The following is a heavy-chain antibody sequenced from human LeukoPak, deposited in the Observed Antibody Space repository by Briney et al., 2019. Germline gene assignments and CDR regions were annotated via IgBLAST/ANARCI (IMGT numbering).Heavy chain of an antibody. D-gene: IGHD3-16*01. J-gene: IGHJ2*01. CDR2: AYYSGTT. V-gene: IGHV4-59*01. CDR1: GGYIGKFY. CDR3: ARSDYYGLGSYNWFFDL. Sequence: SETLSLTCSVSGGYIGKFYWSWIRQSPGMGLEWIGYAYYSGTTRYNRSFRGRVSMSADDSRNLFSLRLRSVTAADTAVYYCARSDYYGLGSYNWFFDLWGRGTLVTASS.